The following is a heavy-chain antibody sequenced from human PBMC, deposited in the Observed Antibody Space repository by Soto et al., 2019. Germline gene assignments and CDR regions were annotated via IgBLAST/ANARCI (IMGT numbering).Heavy chain of an antibody. J-gene: IGHJ3*02. V-gene: IGHV4-4*07. Sequence: KPSETLSLTCTVSSGSITNYYWSWIRQPAGKGLEWIGRIYTSGSTNYNPSLKSRVTMSIDTSKNQFSLNLSSATAADTAVYYCASPQQRAFDIWGQGTMATVSS. D-gene: IGHD6-13*01. CDR2: IYTSGST. CDR3: ASPQQRAFDI. CDR1: SGSITNYY.